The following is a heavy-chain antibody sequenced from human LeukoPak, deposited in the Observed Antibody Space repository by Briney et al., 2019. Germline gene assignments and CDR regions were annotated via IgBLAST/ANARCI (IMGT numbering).Heavy chain of an antibody. CDR1: GFTFRNYW. CDR2: ISGDGSTT. D-gene: IGHD3-3*01. V-gene: IGHV3-74*01. CDR3: ASSLLGVSP. Sequence: PGGSLRLSCAVSGFTFRNYWMYWVRQAPGEALVWVSRISGDGSTTTYADTVKGRFTISRDNAKNTLCLQMNSLRADDTAVYYCASSLLGVSPWGQGTLVTVSS. J-gene: IGHJ4*02.